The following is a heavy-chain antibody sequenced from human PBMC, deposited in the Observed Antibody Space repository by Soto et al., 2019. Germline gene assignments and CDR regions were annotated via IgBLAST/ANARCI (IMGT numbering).Heavy chain of an antibody. Sequence: PSETLSLTCTVSGGSISSSSYYWGWIRQPPGKGLEWIGSIYYSGSTYYNPSLKSRVTISVDTSKNQFSLKLSSVTAADTAVYYCARRGYCSSNSCSMGWFDPWGQVNLVTVSS. CDR1: GGSISSSSYY. V-gene: IGHV4-39*01. CDR3: ARRGYCSSNSCSMGWFDP. D-gene: IGHD2-2*01. J-gene: IGHJ5*02. CDR2: IYYSGST.